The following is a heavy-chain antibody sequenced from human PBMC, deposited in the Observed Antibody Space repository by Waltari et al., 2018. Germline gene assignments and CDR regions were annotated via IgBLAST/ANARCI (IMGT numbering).Heavy chain of an antibody. Sequence: EVQLVQSGAEVKKPGATVTISCKASGYTFTDYYMHWVQQAPGKGLEWMGPVDPEDGETTYAEKFQGRVTRTADTSTDTAYMELSSLRSEDTAVYYCATSQVDTATVVDYWGQGTLVTVSS. V-gene: IGHV1-69-2*01. J-gene: IGHJ4*02. CDR3: ATSQVDTATVVDY. CDR2: VDPEDGET. CDR1: GYTFTDYY. D-gene: IGHD5-18*01.